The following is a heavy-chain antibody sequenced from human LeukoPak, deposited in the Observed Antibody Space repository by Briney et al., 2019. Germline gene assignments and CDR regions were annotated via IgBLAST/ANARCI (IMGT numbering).Heavy chain of an antibody. Sequence: GGSLRPSCAASGFTFSSYAMSWVRQAPGKGLEWVSGISGSSGSTYSADSVKGRFTISRDNSKNTLYLQMNSLRAEDTAVYYCARGYYYDSSEYYFDYWGQGTLVTVSS. CDR3: ARGYYYDSSEYYFDY. D-gene: IGHD3-22*01. J-gene: IGHJ4*02. V-gene: IGHV3-23*01. CDR1: GFTFSSYA. CDR2: ISGSSGST.